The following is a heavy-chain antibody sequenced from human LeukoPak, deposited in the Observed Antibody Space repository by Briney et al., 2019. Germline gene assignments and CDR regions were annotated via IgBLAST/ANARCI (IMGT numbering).Heavy chain of an antibody. J-gene: IGHJ6*03. CDR3: ARGDYGDYWNYYYMDV. V-gene: IGHV3-48*01. D-gene: IGHD4-17*01. CDR1: GFTFSSYS. CDR2: ISGTSSTI. Sequence: GGSLRLSCAASGFTFSSYSMNWVRQAPGKGLEWVSYISGTSSTIYYADSVKGRFTISRDTAKNSLYLQMNSLRAEDTAVYSCARGDYGDYWNYYYMDVWGKGTTVTVSS.